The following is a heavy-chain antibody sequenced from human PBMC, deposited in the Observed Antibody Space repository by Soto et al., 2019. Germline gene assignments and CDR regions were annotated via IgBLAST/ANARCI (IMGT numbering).Heavy chain of an antibody. CDR2: ISFDGNIK. V-gene: IGHV3-30-3*01. CDR3: ARAPRRYCNSISCLGLYGLDV. J-gene: IGHJ6*02. CDR1: GFTFSDYA. Sequence: LRLSCAASGFTFSDYAMHWVRHVPGQGLEWVAVISFDGNIKYYADSVKGRFTISRDNSKNTLFLQMDSLKGEDTAVYSCARAPRRYCNSISCLGLYGLDVWGQGTAVTVS. D-gene: IGHD2-2*01.